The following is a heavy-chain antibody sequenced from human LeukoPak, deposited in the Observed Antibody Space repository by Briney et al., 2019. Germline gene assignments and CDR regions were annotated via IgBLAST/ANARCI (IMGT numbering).Heavy chain of an antibody. CDR1: GFTFSSYS. CDR2: MSSSSSTR. V-gene: IGHV3-48*04. CDR3: ARAYYYMDV. J-gene: IGHJ6*03. Sequence: PGRSLRLSCAASGFTFSSYSMKCVRQAPGKGLEWLSYMSSSSSTRYCADSVKGRFTISRDNAKTSLYLQMNSLRAEDTAVDYCARAYYYMDVWGKGTTVTVSS.